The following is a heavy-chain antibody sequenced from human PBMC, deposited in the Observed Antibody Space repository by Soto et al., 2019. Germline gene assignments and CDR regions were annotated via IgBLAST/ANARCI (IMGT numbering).Heavy chain of an antibody. CDR3: ARHRSASSPPPWGYYYYGMDV. CDR2: IYYSGST. Sequence: SETLSLTCTVSGGSISSSSYYWGWIRQPPGKGLEWIGSIYYSGSTYYNPSLKSRVTISVDTSKNQFSLKLSSVTAADTAVYYCARHRSASSPPPWGYYYYGMDVWGQGTTVTVSS. J-gene: IGHJ6*02. CDR1: GGSISSSSYY. V-gene: IGHV4-39*01. D-gene: IGHD6-6*01.